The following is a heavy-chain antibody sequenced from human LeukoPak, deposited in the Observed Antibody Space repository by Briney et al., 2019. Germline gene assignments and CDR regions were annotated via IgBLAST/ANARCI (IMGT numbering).Heavy chain of an antibody. J-gene: IGHJ4*02. D-gene: IGHD6-19*01. CDR2: IYTSGST. CDR3: ARGSIAVAGTRPVFDY. Sequence: KPSETLSLTCTVSGGSISSGSYYWSWIRQPAGKGLEWIGRIYTSGSTNYNPSLKSRVTISVDTSKNQFSLKLSSVTAADTAVYYCARGSIAVAGTRPVFDYWGQGTLVTVSS. CDR1: GGSISSGSYY. V-gene: IGHV4-61*02.